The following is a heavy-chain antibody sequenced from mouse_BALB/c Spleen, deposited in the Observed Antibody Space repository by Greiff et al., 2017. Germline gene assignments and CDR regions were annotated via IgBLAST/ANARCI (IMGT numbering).Heavy chain of an antibody. J-gene: IGHJ3*01. CDR3: ARGGAYWYDAALLAY. D-gene: IGHD2-14*01. CDR1: GFNIKDYY. V-gene: IGHV14-1*02. CDR2: IDPENGNT. Sequence: EVQLQQSGAELVRPGALVKLSCKASGFNIKDYYMHWVKQRPEQGLEWIGWIDPENGNTIYDPKFQGKASITADTSSNTAYLQLSSLTSEDTAVYYCARGGAYWYDAALLAYWGQGTLVTVSA.